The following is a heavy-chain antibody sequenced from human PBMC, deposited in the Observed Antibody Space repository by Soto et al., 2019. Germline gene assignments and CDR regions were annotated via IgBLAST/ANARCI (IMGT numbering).Heavy chain of an antibody. D-gene: IGHD4-17*01. J-gene: IGHJ4*02. CDR2: IYYTGST. CDR1: GGSLSNYY. V-gene: IGHV4-59*08. CDR3: ARGSTTEKVDS. Sequence: SETLSLTCTVSGGSLSNYYWSWIRQPPGKGLEWIGYIYYTGSTNYNPSLKSRVTISIDTSKNQFSLKLTSVTAADTAVYYCARGSTTEKVDSWGQGTLVTVSS.